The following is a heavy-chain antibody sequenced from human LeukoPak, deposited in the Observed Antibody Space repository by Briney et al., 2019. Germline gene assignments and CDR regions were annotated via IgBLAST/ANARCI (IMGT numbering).Heavy chain of an antibody. CDR3: ATYYDSSPFDY. CDR1: GFTFSSYA. J-gene: IGHJ4*02. CDR2: ISGSGGST. Sequence: QTGGSLRLSCAASGFTFSSYAMSWVRQAPGKGLEWVSAISGSGGSTYYADSVKGRFTISRDNAKNTLYLQMNSLRAEDTAVYYCATYYDSSPFDYWGQGTLVTVSS. V-gene: IGHV3-23*01. D-gene: IGHD3-22*01.